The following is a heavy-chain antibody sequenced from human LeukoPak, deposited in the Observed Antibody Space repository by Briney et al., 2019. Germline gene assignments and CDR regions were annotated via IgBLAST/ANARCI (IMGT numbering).Heavy chain of an antibody. J-gene: IGHJ4*02. Sequence: GASVKVSCKASGYTFTSLGISWVRQAPGQGLEWMGWISAYNGNTNYAQKLQGQVTISADKSIKTAYLQWSSLKASDTAMYYCARPLQGIVGATGFDYWGQGALVTVSS. CDR3: ARPLQGIVGATGFDY. CDR2: ISAYNGNT. CDR1: GYTFTSLG. D-gene: IGHD1-26*01. V-gene: IGHV1-18*01.